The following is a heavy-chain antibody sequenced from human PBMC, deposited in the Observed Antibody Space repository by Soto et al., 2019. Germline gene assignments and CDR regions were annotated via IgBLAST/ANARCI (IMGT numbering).Heavy chain of an antibody. D-gene: IGHD6-13*01. V-gene: IGHV3-48*02. CDR2: ISSSSSTI. CDR1: GFTFSSYS. Sequence: GGSLRLSCAASGFTFSSYSMNWVRQAPGKGLEWVSYISSSSSTIYYADSVKGRFTISRDNAKNSLYLQMNSLRDEDTAVYYCARVANTLRGGIAAAGFDYWGQGTLVTVSS. J-gene: IGHJ4*02. CDR3: ARVANTLRGGIAAAGFDY.